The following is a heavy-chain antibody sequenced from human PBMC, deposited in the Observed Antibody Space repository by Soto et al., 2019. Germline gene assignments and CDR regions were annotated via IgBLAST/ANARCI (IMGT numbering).Heavy chain of an antibody. J-gene: IGHJ4*02. CDR1: GYSFNKYW. D-gene: IGHD3-22*01. CDR3: ASAPDSSGYFDY. Sequence: PGESLKISCKGSGYSFNKYWIGWVRQMPGKGLEWMGVIYPGDSDIRYGPSFQGQVTISVDKTTSTAYLQWSSLKASDTAMYYCASAPDSSGYFDYWGQGTQVTVSS. V-gene: IGHV5-51*01. CDR2: IYPGDSDI.